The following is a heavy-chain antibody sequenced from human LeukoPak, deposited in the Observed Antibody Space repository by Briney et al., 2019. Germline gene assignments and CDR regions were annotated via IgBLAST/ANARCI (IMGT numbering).Heavy chain of an antibody. CDR2: INWNGGST. V-gene: IGHV3-20*04. CDR1: GFTFDDYG. D-gene: IGHD6-19*01. CDR3: ARDRARGWYRGDYDY. Sequence: GGSLRLSCAVSGFTFDDYGMSWVRQSPGKGLEWVSGVSAINWNGGSTGYADSVKGRFTISRDNAKNSLYLQMNSLRAEDTAFYFCARDRARGWYRGDYDYWGQGTLVTVSS. J-gene: IGHJ4*02.